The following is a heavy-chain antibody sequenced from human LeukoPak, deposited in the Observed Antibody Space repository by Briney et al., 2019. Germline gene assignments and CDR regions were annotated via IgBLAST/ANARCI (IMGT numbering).Heavy chain of an antibody. J-gene: IGHJ4*02. D-gene: IGHD2-2*01. CDR2: ISAYNGNT. CDR1: GYTFTSYG. CDR3: ARDPHDIVVVPAAMGVYY. Sequence: ASVKVSCKASGYTFTSYGISWVRQAPGQGLEWMGWISAYNGNTNYAQKLQGRGTITTDTSTSTDYMELRSLRSDDTAVYYCARDPHDIVVVPAAMGVYYWGQGTLVTVSS. V-gene: IGHV1-18*01.